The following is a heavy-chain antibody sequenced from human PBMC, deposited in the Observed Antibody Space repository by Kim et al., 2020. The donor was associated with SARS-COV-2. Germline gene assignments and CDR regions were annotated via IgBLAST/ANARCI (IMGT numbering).Heavy chain of an antibody. J-gene: IGHJ4*02. CDR2: ISWDCGST. CDR3: ATGYSSGWYHYFDY. D-gene: IGHD6-19*01. V-gene: IGHV3-43*01. Sequence: GGSLRLSCAASGFTFDDYTMHWVRQAPGKGLEWVSLISWDCGSTYYADSVKGRFTISRDNSKNSLYLQMNSLRTEDTALYYCATGYSSGWYHYFDYCGQG. CDR1: GFTFDDYT.